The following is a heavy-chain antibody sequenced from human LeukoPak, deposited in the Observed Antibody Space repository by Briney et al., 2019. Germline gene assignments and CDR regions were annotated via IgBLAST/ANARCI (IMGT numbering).Heavy chain of an antibody. D-gene: IGHD3-10*01. J-gene: IGHJ4*02. CDR3: ARSQANSFGSGSYIDY. CDR2: IYSGGST. CDR1: GFTVSSNY. V-gene: IGHV3-66*01. Sequence: PGGSLRLSCVASGFTVSSNYMTWVRQAPGKGLEWVSVIYSGGSTYYADSVRGRFTISRDNPKNTLYLQMNSLRAEDTAVYYCARSQANSFGSGSYIDYWGQGTLVTVSS.